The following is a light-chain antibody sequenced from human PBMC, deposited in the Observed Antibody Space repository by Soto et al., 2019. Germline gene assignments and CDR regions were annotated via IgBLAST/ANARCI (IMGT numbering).Light chain of an antibody. CDR3: QQRYSTPPT. Sequence: DIQMTQSPSSLSASVGDRVTITCRASQSSSSYLNWYQQKPGQAPKLLIYAASSLQSGVPSRFSGSGSRTDFTLTISSLQPEDFGTYDCQQRYSTPPTFGQGTKVDIK. V-gene: IGKV1-39*01. J-gene: IGKJ3*01. CDR1: QSSSSY. CDR2: AAS.